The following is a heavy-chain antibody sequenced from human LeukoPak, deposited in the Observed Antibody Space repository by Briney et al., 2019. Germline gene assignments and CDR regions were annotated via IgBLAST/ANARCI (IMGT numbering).Heavy chain of an antibody. Sequence: PSETLSLTCTVSGGSISSYYWSWIRQPPGKGLEWIGYIYYSGSTNYNPSLKSRVTISVDTSKNQFSLKLSSVTAADTAVYYCARHGQFGCNNVGCYKSFFYYGMDVWGQGTAVTVSS. CDR2: IYYSGST. CDR3: ARHGQFGCNNVGCYKSFFYYGMDV. V-gene: IGHV4-59*01. D-gene: IGHD2-15*01. J-gene: IGHJ6*02. CDR1: GGSISSYY.